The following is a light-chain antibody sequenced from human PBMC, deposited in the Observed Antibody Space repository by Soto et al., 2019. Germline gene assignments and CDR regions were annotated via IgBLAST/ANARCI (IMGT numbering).Light chain of an antibody. CDR2: GAS. V-gene: IGKV3-20*01. J-gene: IGKJ2*01. CDR3: QQYGSSPYT. Sequence: EIVLTQSPDTLSLSPGERDTLSCRASRSLSIRYIVWYQQKGGQPPSLLIYGASIRDTGTPDRFSASGSGTDFTLTISRLEPDDFAIYYCQQYGSSPYTLGQGTKLETK. CDR1: RSLSIRY.